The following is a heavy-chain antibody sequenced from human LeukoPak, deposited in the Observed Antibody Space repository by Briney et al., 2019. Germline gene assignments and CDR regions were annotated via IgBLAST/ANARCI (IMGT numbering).Heavy chain of an antibody. V-gene: IGHV1-8*01. D-gene: IGHD3-9*01. Sequence: ASVKDSCKASGYTFTSYDINWVRQATGQGLEGMGWMNSNSGNTGYAQQFQGRVTMTRNTSISTAYMELSSLRSEVTAVYYCARTRTYYDILTGYYKYYYYGMDVWGQGTTVTVSS. J-gene: IGHJ6*02. CDR3: ARTRTYYDILTGYYKYYYYGMDV. CDR1: GYTFTSYD. CDR2: MNSNSGNT.